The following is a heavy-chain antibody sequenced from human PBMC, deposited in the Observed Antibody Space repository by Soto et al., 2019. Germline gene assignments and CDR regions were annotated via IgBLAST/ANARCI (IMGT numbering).Heavy chain of an antibody. CDR1: GGSISSYY. J-gene: IGHJ4*02. D-gene: IGHD6-13*01. V-gene: IGHV4-4*07. Sequence: QVHLQESGPGLVKPSETLSLTCTVSGGSISSYYWSWLRQPAGKGLEWIGRIHTTENTNYNPSLKSRVTRSVDTSNNQFSLRLSSLTAADTAVYYCARALSSAAGLYFDYWGQGTLVTVSS. CDR2: IHTTENT. CDR3: ARALSSAAGLYFDY.